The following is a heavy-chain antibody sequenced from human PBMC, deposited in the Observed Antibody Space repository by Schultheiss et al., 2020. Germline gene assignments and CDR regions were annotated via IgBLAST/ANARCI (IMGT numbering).Heavy chain of an antibody. CDR1: GGSISSGTHY. Sequence: SETLSLTCTVSGGSISSGTHYWGWIRQPPGKGLEWIGSIYYSGSTYYNPSLKSRVTISVDTSKNQFSLKLSSVTAADTAVYYCAREIGDSSGYHYDYWGQGTLVTVSS. D-gene: IGHD3-22*01. J-gene: IGHJ4*02. CDR2: IYYSGST. V-gene: IGHV4-39*07. CDR3: AREIGDSSGYHYDY.